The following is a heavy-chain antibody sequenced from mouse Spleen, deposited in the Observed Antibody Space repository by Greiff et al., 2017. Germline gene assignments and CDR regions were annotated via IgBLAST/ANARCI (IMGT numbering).Heavy chain of an antibody. D-gene: IGHD2-4*01. J-gene: IGHJ2*01. CDR3: ARYYDYDGDFDY. V-gene: IGHV1-55*01. Sequence: VQLQQSGAELVKPGASVKMSCKASGYTFTSYWITWVKQRPGQGLEWIGDIYPGSGSTNYNEKFKSKATLTVDTSSSTAYMQLSSLTSEDSAVYYCARYYDYDGDFDYWGQGTTLTVSS. CDR1: GYTFTSYW. CDR2: IYPGSGST.